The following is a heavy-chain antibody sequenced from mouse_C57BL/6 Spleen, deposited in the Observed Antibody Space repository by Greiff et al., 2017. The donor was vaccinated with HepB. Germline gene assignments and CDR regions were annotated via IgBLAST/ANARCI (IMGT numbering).Heavy chain of an antibody. CDR1: GYAFSSYW. CDR3: ARRGTTVVEDYAMDY. J-gene: IGHJ4*01. CDR2: IYPGDGDT. Sequence: QVQLQQSGAELVKPGASVKISCKASGYAFSSYWMNWVKQRPGKGLEWIGQIYPGDGDTNYNGKFKGKATLTADKSSRTAYMQLSSLTSEDSAVYFCARRGTTVVEDYAMDYWGQGTSVTVSS. V-gene: IGHV1-80*01. D-gene: IGHD1-1*01.